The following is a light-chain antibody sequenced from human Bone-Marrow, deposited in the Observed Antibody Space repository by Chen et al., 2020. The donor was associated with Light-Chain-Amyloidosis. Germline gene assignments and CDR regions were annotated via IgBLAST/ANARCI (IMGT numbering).Light chain of an antibody. CDR2: RDT. V-gene: IGLV3-25*03. Sequence: YELTQPPSVSVSPGQTPRITCSGDDLPTKYAYWYQQKPGQAPVLVIHRDTERPSGISERFSGSSSGTTATLTISGVQAEDEADYHCQSADSSGTYEVIFGGGTKLTVL. CDR3: QSADSSGTYEVI. J-gene: IGLJ2*01. CDR1: DLPTKY.